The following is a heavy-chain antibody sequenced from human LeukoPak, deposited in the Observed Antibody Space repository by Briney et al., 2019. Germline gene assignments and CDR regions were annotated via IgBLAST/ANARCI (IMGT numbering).Heavy chain of an antibody. D-gene: IGHD4-11*01. V-gene: IGHV3-74*01. Sequence: PGGSLRLSCAASGFTFSTYWMHWVRQGPGKGLVWVSRINSDGTTTNYADSVKGRFTISRDNAKNTLYLQMNSLRAEETAVYYCASDRVTTEYWGQGTLVTVSS. CDR3: ASDRVTTEY. J-gene: IGHJ4*02. CDR1: GFTFSTYW. CDR2: INSDGTTT.